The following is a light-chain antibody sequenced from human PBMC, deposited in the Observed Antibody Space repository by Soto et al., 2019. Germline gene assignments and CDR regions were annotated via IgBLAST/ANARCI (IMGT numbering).Light chain of an antibody. CDR3: AAWDDSLNGRV. CDR2: SHN. J-gene: IGLJ3*02. CDR1: SSNIGSNA. V-gene: IGLV1-44*01. Sequence: VLTQPPSASGTPGQRVTISCSGSSSNIGSNAVNWYQQVPGTAPKLLIYSHNQRPSGVPDRFSGSKSGTSASLAISGLHSEDEADYYCAAWDDSLNGRVFGGGTKLTVL.